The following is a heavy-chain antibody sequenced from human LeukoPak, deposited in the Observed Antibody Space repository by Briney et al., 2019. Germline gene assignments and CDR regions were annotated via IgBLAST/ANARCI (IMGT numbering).Heavy chain of an antibody. V-gene: IGHV4-38-2*01. CDR3: ARQHDSYYYYYIDV. J-gene: IGHJ6*03. CDR2: LYHSDSA. CDR1: GYSISNGYY. Sequence: KTSETLSLTCAVSGYSISNGYYWVWIRQPPVRGLEWIGSLYHSDSAYYNTSLRSRVSMSVDTSKNQFPLTLSFVTAADTAVYYCARQHDSYYYYYIDVWGSGTTVTVSS.